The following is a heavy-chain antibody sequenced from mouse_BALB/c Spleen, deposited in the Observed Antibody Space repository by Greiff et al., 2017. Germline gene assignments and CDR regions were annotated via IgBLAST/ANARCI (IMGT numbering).Heavy chain of an antibody. CDR1: GYAFTNYL. J-gene: IGHJ1*01. Sequence: QVQLQQSGPELVRPGTSVKVSCKASGYAFTNYLIEWVKQRPGQGLEWIGVINPGSGGTNYNEKFKGKATLTADKSSSTAYMQLSSLTSDDSAVYFCARGPYWYFDVWGAGTTVTVSS. CDR2: INPGSGGT. V-gene: IGHV1-54*01. CDR3: ARGPYWYFDV.